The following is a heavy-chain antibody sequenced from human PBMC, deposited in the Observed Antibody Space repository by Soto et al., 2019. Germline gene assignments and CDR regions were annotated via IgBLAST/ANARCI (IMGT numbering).Heavy chain of an antibody. V-gene: IGHV3-33*01. CDR1: GFTFSSYG. CDR3: ARETYNWNEFCFDY. CDR2: IWYDGSNK. J-gene: IGHJ4*02. D-gene: IGHD1-20*01. Sequence: QVQLVESGGGVVQPGRSLRLSCAASGFTFSSYGMHWVRQAPGKGLEWVAVIWYDGSNKYYADSVKGRFTISRDNSKNTLYLQMNSLRAEDTAVYCCARETYNWNEFCFDYWGQGTLVTVSS.